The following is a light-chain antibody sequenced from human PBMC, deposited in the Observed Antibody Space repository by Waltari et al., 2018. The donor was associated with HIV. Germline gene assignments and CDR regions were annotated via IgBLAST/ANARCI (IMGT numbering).Light chain of an antibody. CDR1: HSILYNSNNNSY. V-gene: IGKV4-1*01. Sequence: DIVLTQSPDSLAVSLGERATVNCRSTHSILYNSNNNSYLGWYQQKPGQPPKLLIYWASTRASGTPDRFTGRGSGTDFALTISSLQAEDAAVYYCQQYFSTPPTFGPGTKVEIK. CDR3: QQYFSTPPT. CDR2: WAS. J-gene: IGKJ4*01.